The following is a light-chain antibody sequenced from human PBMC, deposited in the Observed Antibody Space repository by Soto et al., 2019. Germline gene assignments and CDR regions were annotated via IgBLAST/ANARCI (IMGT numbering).Light chain of an antibody. CDR2: GAS. V-gene: IGKV3-20*01. J-gene: IGKJ4*01. CDR3: QQYGSSPLT. CDR1: QSITSNY. Sequence: ELVLTQSPGTLSLSPGESATLSCRASQSITSNYLAWYRQKAGQAPRLLIYGASSRVTGIPDRFSGSGSGTDFTLTITRLEPEDFAVYYCQQYGSSPLTFGGGTKVDIK.